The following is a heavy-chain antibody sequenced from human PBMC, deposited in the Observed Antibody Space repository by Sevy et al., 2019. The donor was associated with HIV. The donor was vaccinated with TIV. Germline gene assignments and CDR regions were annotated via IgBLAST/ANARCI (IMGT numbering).Heavy chain of an antibody. CDR1: GYTLTELS. CDR3: ATDSGARYNWNLDYYYYMDV. Sequence: ASVKVSCKVSGYTLTELSMHWVRQAPGKGLEWMGGFDPEDGETIYAQKFQGRVTMTEDTSTDTAYMELSSLRSEDTAVYYCATDSGARYNWNLDYYYYMDVWGKGTTVTVSS. D-gene: IGHD1-20*01. CDR2: FDPEDGET. V-gene: IGHV1-24*01. J-gene: IGHJ6*03.